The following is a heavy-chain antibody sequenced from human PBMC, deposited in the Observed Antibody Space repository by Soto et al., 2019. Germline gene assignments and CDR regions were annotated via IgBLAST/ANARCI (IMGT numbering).Heavy chain of an antibody. CDR3: AKDAGYCSGGSCYRQNPSFEP. V-gene: IGHV3-23*01. D-gene: IGHD2-15*01. Sequence: HPVGSLRLSCASSVFTFSNYAMSCVRHSPGKWLEWVSAISGSGGSTYYADSVKGRFTISRDNSKNTLYLQMNSLRAEDTAVYYCAKDAGYCSGGSCYRQNPSFEPWGQGTLDIVSS. CDR1: VFTFSNYA. J-gene: IGHJ5*02. CDR2: ISGSGGST.